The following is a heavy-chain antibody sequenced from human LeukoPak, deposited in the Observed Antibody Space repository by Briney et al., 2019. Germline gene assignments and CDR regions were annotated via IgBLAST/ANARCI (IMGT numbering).Heavy chain of an antibody. V-gene: IGHV3-23*01. J-gene: IGHJ4*02. CDR3: AKENTAMGQEYYFDY. CDR1: GFTFSSYA. CDR2: ISGSGGST. Sequence: GGSLRLSCAASGFTFSSYAMSWVRQAPGKGLEWVSAISGSGGSTYYADSVKGRFTISRDNSKNTLYLQMNSLRAEDTAVYYCAKENTAMGQEYYFDYWAREPWSPSPQ. D-gene: IGHD5-18*01.